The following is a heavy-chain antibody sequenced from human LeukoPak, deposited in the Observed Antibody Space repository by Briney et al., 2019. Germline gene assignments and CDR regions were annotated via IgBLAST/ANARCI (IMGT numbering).Heavy chain of an antibody. CDR2: INVYGSEK. CDR3: ARDYRSVRGVATDY. D-gene: IGHD3-10*01. V-gene: IGHV3-7*03. CDR1: GFTFSRYW. J-gene: IGHJ4*02. Sequence: GGSLRLSCAASGFTFSRYWMSWVRQARGKGLEWVGYINVYGSEKFFVDSVKGRFSIYRNNAKHSLYLQTNSQTAEDTAVYYCARDYRSVRGVATDYWGQRTLVTVSS.